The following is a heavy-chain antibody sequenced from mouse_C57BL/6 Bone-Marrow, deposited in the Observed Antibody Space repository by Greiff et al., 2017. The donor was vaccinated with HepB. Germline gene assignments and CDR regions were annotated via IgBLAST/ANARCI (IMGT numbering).Heavy chain of an antibody. CDR1: GFNIKDDY. V-gene: IGHV14-4*01. Sequence: DVQLQESGAELVRPGASVKLSCTASGFNIKDDYMHWVKQRPEQGLEWIGWIDPENGDTEYASKFQGKATITADTSSNTAYLQLSSLTSEDTAVYYCTIYGNYGAYWGQGTLVTVSA. CDR2: IDPENGDT. D-gene: IGHD2-1*01. CDR3: TIYGNYGAY. J-gene: IGHJ3*01.